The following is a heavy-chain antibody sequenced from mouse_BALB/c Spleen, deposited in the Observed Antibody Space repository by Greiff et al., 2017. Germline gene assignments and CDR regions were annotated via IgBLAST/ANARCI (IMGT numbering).Heavy chain of an antibody. V-gene: IGHV5-12-2*01. CDR2: ISNGGGST. J-gene: IGHJ2*01. CDR3: ARQGYYGSLDY. Sequence: EVQLVESGGGLVQPGGSLKLSCAASGFTFSSYTMSWVRQTPEKRLEWVAYISNGGGSTYYPDTVKGRFTISRDNAKNTLYLQMSSLKSEDTAMYYCARQGYYGSLDYWGQGTTLTVSS. CDR1: GFTFSSYT. D-gene: IGHD1-1*01.